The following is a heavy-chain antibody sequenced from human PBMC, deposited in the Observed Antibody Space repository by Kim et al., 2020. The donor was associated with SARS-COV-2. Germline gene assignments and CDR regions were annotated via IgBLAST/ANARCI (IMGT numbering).Heavy chain of an antibody. CDR2: ISYDGSNK. CDR3: AKDLMVYARAYYFDY. V-gene: IGHV3-30*18. J-gene: IGHJ4*02. D-gene: IGHD2-8*02. CDR1: GFTFSSYG. Sequence: GGSLRLSCAASGFTFSSYGMHWVRQAPGKGLEWVAVISYDGSNKYYADSVKGRFTISRDNSKNTLYLQMNSLRAEDTAVYYCAKDLMVYARAYYFDYWGQGTLVTVSS.